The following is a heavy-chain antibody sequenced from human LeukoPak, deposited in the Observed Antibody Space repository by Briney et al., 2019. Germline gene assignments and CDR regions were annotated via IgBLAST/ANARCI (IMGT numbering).Heavy chain of an antibody. Sequence: PSQTLSLTCTVSGGSISSGGYYWSWIRQPPGKGLEWIGYVYYSGSTNYNPSLKSRVTISVDTSKKQFSLKLSSVTAADTAVYYCARGAAYGDYEYWGQGTLVTVSS. J-gene: IGHJ4*02. CDR3: ARGAAYGDYEY. CDR2: VYYSGST. V-gene: IGHV4-61*08. CDR1: GGSISSGGYY. D-gene: IGHD4-17*01.